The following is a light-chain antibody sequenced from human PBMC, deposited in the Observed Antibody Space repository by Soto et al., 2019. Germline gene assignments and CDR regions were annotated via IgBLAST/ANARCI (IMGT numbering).Light chain of an antibody. V-gene: IGKV4-1*01. Sequence: DIVMTQSPDSLAVSLGERATINCKSSQSVLYNSNNKNYLAWYQQKPGQPPKLLIYWASTRESGVPDRFSGSGSGTEFTLTISSLQAEDVAVYYCQQYYTTLTWTFGQGTKVEIK. CDR2: WAS. CDR3: QQYYTTLTWT. CDR1: QSVLYNSNNKNY. J-gene: IGKJ1*01.